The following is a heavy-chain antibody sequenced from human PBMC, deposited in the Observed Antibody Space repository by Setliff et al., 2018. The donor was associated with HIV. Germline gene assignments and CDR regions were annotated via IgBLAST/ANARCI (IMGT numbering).Heavy chain of an antibody. CDR1: GGSIINYL. D-gene: IGHD2-21*02. Sequence: SETLSLTCTVSGGSIINYLWHWFRQPPGKGLEWVGYIYSTGRTDYNPSLYSRLTISVDTSKNQVSLNLTSVTTADTAVYYCARELYGGNSRPFDYWGQGALVTVSS. V-gene: IGHV4-59*01. CDR2: IYSTGRT. CDR3: ARELYGGNSRPFDY. J-gene: IGHJ4*02.